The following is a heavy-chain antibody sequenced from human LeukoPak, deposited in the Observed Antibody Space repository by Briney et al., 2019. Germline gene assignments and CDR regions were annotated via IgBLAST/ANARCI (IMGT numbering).Heavy chain of an antibody. J-gene: IGHJ4*02. CDR3: ARESVAAHSSFDY. Sequence: PSETLSLTCTVSAGSMNRYYWSWIRQPPGKGLEWIGNVYYTGNTNYNPSLKSRVTMSVDTSKNQFSLKLSSVTAADTAVYYCARESVAAHSSFDYWGQGTLVTVSS. D-gene: IGHD6-6*01. CDR1: AGSMNRYY. CDR2: VYYTGNT. V-gene: IGHV4-59*01.